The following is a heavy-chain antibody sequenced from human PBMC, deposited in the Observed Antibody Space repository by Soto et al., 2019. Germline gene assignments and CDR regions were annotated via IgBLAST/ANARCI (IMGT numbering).Heavy chain of an antibody. Sequence: GGSLRLSCAAAGFTLTSYSMNWVRQASGKGLEWVSSISSSSSHIYYADSVKGRFTISRDNARNSLYLQMNSLRAEDTAVYYCVRERGLSSYYGMDVWGQGTTVTVSS. V-gene: IGHV3-21*03. CDR2: ISSSSSHI. CDR1: GFTLTSYS. CDR3: VRERGLSSYYGMDV. D-gene: IGHD3-10*01. J-gene: IGHJ6*02.